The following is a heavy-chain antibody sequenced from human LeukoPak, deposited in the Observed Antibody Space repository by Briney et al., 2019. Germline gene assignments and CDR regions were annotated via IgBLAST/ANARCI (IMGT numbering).Heavy chain of an antibody. J-gene: IGHJ4*02. CDR2: ISGSGSST. CDR3: TTVASVVVVADTSLPFDY. Sequence: PGGSLRLSCAASGFTFSNYGFSWVRQAPGKGLEWVSAISGSGSSTYYADSVKGRFTISRDNSKNTLYLQMNSLKTEDTAVYYCTTVASVVVVADTSLPFDYWGQGTLVTVSS. D-gene: IGHD2-15*01. CDR1: GFTFSNYG. V-gene: IGHV3-23*01.